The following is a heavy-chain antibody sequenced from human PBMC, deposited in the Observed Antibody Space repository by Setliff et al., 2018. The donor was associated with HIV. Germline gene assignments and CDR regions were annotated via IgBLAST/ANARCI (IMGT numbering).Heavy chain of an antibody. Sequence: GESLKISCKGSGYSFTSYWIGWVRQMPGEGLEWMGIIYPEDSNIKYNPSFQNQVTISADKSISTAYLQVHNLKASDTATYYCARRDGRSMNAFEIWGPGTMVTVSS. D-gene: IGHD6-13*01. CDR1: GYSFTSYW. CDR3: ARRDGRSMNAFEI. CDR2: IYPEDSNI. V-gene: IGHV5-51*01. J-gene: IGHJ3*02.